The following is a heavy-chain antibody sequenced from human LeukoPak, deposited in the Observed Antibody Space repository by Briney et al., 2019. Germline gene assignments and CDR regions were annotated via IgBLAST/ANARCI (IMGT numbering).Heavy chain of an antibody. CDR3: ATPYCGTISCLDVFDV. V-gene: IGHV4-31*03. D-gene: IGHD2-2*01. CDR1: GVSLSSDKYY. J-gene: IGHJ3*01. CDR2: IYYSGST. Sequence: SETLPLTCTVRGVSLSSDKYYWSWIRQRPGKGLEWIGHIYYSGSTSFNPSLKSRVSMSVDASKSQFSLKLTSVTAADTAVYYCATPYCGTISCLDVFDVWGQGTVVTVSS.